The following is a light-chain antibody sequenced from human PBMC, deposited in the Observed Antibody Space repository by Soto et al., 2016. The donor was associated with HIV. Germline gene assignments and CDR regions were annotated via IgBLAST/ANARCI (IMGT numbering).Light chain of an antibody. CDR2: AAS. Sequence: DIQMTQSPSSLSASVGDRVTITCRASQSISSYLNWYQQKPGKAPKLLIYAASSLQSGVPSRFSGSGPGTEFTLTINSLLPDDVATYYCQQYSVFPITFGQGTRLEIK. CDR3: QQYSVFPIT. V-gene: IGKV1-39*01. CDR1: QSISSY. J-gene: IGKJ5*01.